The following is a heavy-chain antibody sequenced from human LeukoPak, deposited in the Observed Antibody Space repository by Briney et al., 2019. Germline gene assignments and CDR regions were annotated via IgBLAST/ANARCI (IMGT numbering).Heavy chain of an antibody. J-gene: IGHJ6*03. CDR1: GFTFSSYE. V-gene: IGHV3-48*03. D-gene: IGHD1-14*01. Sequence: GGSLRLSCAASGFTFSSYEMNWVRQAPGKGLEWVSYISSSGSTMYYADSVKGRFTISRDSAKNSLSLQMNSLRAEGTAVYYCARSPAGANYYLDVWGKGTTVTISS. CDR3: ARSPAGANYYLDV. CDR2: ISSSGSTM.